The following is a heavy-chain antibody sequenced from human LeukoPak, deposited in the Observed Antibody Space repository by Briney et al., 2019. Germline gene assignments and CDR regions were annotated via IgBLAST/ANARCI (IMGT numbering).Heavy chain of an antibody. CDR3: ARDESRGRYCSGGSCYTAFDI. V-gene: IGHV4-39*07. CDR1: GGSIDSISYY. CDR2: IYYSGDA. D-gene: IGHD2-15*01. J-gene: IGHJ3*02. Sequence: SETLSLTCTVSGGSIDSISYYWGWVRQPPGKGLEWIGSIYYSGDAYYNPSLKSRVTISVDTSKNQFSLKLSSVTAADTAVYYCARDESRGRYCSGGSCYTAFDIWGQGTMVTVSS.